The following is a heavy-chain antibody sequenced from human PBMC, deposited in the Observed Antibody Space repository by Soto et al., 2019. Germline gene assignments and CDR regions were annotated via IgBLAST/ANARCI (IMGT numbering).Heavy chain of an antibody. CDR1: GGSISSRSFY. J-gene: IGHJ4*02. D-gene: IGHD2-2*01. Sequence: QLQLQESGPGLVKPSETLSLTCTVSGGSISSRSFYWGWIRQPPGMGLEWIGSIYYSGSTDYDPSLQSRLCISVDAAKDQCPLRRSSVTAADTAVYYCASRSSYCRHTTCYEDYFDYCGQGILVTVSS. CDR2: IYYSGST. V-gene: IGHV4-39*01. CDR3: ASRSSYCRHTTCYEDYFDY.